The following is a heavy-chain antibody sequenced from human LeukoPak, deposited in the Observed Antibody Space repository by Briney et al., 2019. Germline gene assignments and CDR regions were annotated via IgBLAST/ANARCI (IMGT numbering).Heavy chain of an antibody. CDR3: ARYYCSSTSCRKTAPFDY. CDR1: GFTVSSNY. Sequence: GGSLRLSCAASGFTVSSNYMSWVRQAPGKGLEWVSVIYSGGSTYYADSVKGRFTISRDNSKNTLYLQMNSLRAEDTAVYYCARYYCSSTSCRKTAPFDYWGQGTLVTVSS. D-gene: IGHD2-2*01. CDR2: IYSGGST. V-gene: IGHV3-66*01. J-gene: IGHJ4*02.